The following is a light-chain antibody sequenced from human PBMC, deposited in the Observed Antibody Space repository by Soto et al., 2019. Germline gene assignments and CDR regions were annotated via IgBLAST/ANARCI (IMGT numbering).Light chain of an antibody. J-gene: IGLJ2*01. Sequence: QSALTQPASVSGSPGQSITISCTGTSSDVGGYNYVSWHQQHPGKAPKLMIYDVSNRPSGVSNRFSGSNSGNTASLTISGLQAEDEADYYGSSYASSFTLVFGGGTKVTVL. V-gene: IGLV2-14*01. CDR3: SSYASSFTLV. CDR2: DVS. CDR1: SSDVGGYNY.